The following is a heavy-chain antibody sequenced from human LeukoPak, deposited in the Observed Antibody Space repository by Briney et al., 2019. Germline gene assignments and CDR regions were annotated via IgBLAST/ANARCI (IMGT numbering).Heavy chain of an antibody. Sequence: GGSPRLSCAASGFTFSSYEMNWVRQAPGKGLEWVSYISSSASTIYYADSVKGRFTISRDNAKNSLYLQMNSLRAEDTGLYYCARSRGSWPDYFDYWGQGTLVTVTS. CDR1: GFTFSSYE. J-gene: IGHJ4*02. CDR3: ARSRGSWPDYFDY. CDR2: ISSSASTI. D-gene: IGHD6-13*01. V-gene: IGHV3-48*03.